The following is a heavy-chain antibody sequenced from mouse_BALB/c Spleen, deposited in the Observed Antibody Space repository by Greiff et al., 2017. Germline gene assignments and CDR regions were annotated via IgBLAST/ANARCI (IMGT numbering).Heavy chain of an antibody. CDR3: TRSGDYAFYYAMDY. V-gene: IGHV1-54*01. CDR2: INPGSGGT. D-gene: IGHD2-4*01. CDR1: GYAFTNYL. J-gene: IGHJ4*01. Sequence: VQLQQSGAELVRPGTSVKVSCKASGYAFTNYLIEWVKQRPGQGLEWIGVINPGSGGTNYNQKFKDKATLTVDKSSSTAYMQLSSPTSEDSAVYYCTRSGDYAFYYAMDYWGQGTSVTVSS.